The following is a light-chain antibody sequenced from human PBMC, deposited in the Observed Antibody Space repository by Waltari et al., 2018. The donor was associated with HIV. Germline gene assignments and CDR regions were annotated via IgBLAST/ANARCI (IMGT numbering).Light chain of an antibody. Sequence: QSVLTQPPSVSGAPGQRVTISCTGSNSTIGAGHGVHWYQHLPGAAPKLLIYDINNRPSGVPDRFSGSKSGTSASLAITGLQVEDEGDYFCQSYDSSLNVIFGGGTKLTVL. J-gene: IGLJ2*01. CDR2: DIN. CDR1: NSTIGAGHG. CDR3: QSYDSSLNVI. V-gene: IGLV1-40*01.